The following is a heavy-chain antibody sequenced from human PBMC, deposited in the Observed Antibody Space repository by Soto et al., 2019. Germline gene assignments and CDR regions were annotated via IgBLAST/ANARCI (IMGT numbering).Heavy chain of an antibody. CDR1: GDSVSGGYY. V-gene: IGHV4-31*03. J-gene: IGHJ6*02. CDR2: VSPIGTP. CDR3: ARDRGSYGMDV. Sequence: QVQLQESGPGLVKPSQTLSLTCTVSGDSVSGGYYWSWVRQRPRKGLEWIGYVSPIGTPYYSPSLTSRVSISIDTSKNQLSVEVRSVTGADTAVYYCARDRGSYGMDVWGQGTTVTVSS.